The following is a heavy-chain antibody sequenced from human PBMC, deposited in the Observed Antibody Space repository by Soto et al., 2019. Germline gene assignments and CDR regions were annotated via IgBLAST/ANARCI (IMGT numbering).Heavy chain of an antibody. CDR3: ASKVSFCDF. V-gene: IGHV1-18*01. CDR2: ISPYYGNT. D-gene: IGHD3-3*02. J-gene: IGHJ4*02. Sequence: QVQLLQSGPEVTKPGASVKVSCKTSGYNFTDFSITWVRQAPGQGLEWMGWISPYYGNTKYAEKFQDRVTMTADTSTNTVYLELRTLRSGDTAIYYCASKVSFCDFWGQGALVTVSS. CDR1: GYNFTDFS.